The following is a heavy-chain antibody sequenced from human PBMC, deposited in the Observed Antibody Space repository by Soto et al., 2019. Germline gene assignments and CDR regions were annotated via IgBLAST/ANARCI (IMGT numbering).Heavy chain of an antibody. Sequence: GGSLRLSCAASGFTFSSYDMHWVRQATGKGLEWVSAIGTAGVTYYPGSVKGRFTISRENAKNSFYLQMNSLRAEDTAVYYCARETYYYDSSGSPLGAFDIWGQGTMVTVSS. J-gene: IGHJ3*02. D-gene: IGHD3-22*01. CDR1: GFTFSSYD. V-gene: IGHV3-13*01. CDR2: IGTAGVT. CDR3: ARETYYYDSSGSPLGAFDI.